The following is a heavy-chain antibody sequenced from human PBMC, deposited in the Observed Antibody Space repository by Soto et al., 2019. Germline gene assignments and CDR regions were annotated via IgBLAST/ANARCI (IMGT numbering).Heavy chain of an antibody. CDR3: ARLNVDTAMVTHYYYGMDV. V-gene: IGHV3-48*02. J-gene: IGHJ6*02. CDR2: ISSSSSTI. CDR1: GFTFSSYS. D-gene: IGHD5-18*01. Sequence: GGSLRLSCAASGFTFSSYSMNWVRQAPGKGLEWVSYISSSSSTIYYADSVKGRFTISRDNAKNSLYLQMNSLRDEDTAVYYCARLNVDTAMVTHYYYGMDVWGQGTTVTVSS.